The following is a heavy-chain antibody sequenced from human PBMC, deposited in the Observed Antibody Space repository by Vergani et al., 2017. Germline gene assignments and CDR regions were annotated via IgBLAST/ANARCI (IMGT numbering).Heavy chain of an antibody. CDR2: IIPIFGIA. J-gene: IGHJ4*02. Sequence: QVQLVQSGAEVKKPGSSVKVSCKASGGTFSSYAISWVRQAPGRGLEWMGGIIPIFGIANYAQKFQGRVTITADNSTSTAYMELSSLRSEDTAVYYCARLVRVGATTDGFRYWGQGTLVTVSS. CDR1: GGTFSSYA. CDR3: ARLVRVGATTDGFRY. V-gene: IGHV1-69*17. D-gene: IGHD1-26*01.